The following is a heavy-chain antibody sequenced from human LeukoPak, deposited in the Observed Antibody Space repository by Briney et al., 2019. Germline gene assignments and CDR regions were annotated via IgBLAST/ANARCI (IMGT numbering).Heavy chain of an antibody. V-gene: IGHV3-53*01. CDR1: GFTVSSNY. J-gene: IGHJ5*02. CDR3: ARLVAGGTGWFDP. Sequence: GGSLRLSCAASGFTVSSNYMSWVRQAPGKGLEWVSVIYSGASTYYPDSVKGRFTISRDNSKNTLYLQMNSLRADDTALYYCARLVAGGTGWFDPWGQGTLVTVSS. D-gene: IGHD2-15*01. CDR2: IYSGAST.